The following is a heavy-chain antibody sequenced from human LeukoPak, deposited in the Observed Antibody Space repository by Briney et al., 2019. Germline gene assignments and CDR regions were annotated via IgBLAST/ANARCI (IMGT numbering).Heavy chain of an antibody. Sequence: GGSLRLSCAASGFTFSSYSMNWVRQAPGKGLEWVSYISSSSSTIYYADSVKGRFTISRDNAKNSLYLQMNNLRAEDTAVYYCATVGHSSGWYGDGYWGQGTLVTVSS. V-gene: IGHV3-48*01. CDR1: GFTFSSYS. CDR2: ISSSSSTI. J-gene: IGHJ4*02. CDR3: ATVGHSSGWYGDGY. D-gene: IGHD6-19*01.